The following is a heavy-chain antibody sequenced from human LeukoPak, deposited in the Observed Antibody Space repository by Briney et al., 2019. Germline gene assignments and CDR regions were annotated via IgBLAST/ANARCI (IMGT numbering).Heavy chain of an antibody. Sequence: KTGGSLRLSCAASGFTFSSYSMNWVRQAPGKGLEWVSSISSSSSYIYYADSVKGRFTISRDNAKNSLYLQMNSLRAEGTAVYYCARARSAAFDYWGQGTLVTVSS. V-gene: IGHV3-21*01. CDR1: GFTFSSYS. D-gene: IGHD6-13*01. J-gene: IGHJ4*02. CDR3: ARARSAAFDY. CDR2: ISSSSSYI.